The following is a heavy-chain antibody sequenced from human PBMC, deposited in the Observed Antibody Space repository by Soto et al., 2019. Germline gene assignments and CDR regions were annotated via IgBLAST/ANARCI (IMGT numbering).Heavy chain of an antibody. V-gene: IGHV1-2*02. CDR2: INPNNGGT. D-gene: IGHD3-22*01. CDR3: ARGDYDNGFDY. J-gene: IGHJ4*02. Sequence: ASVKVSCKASGYTFTGYYMHWVRQAPGQGLQWMGWINPNNGGTNYAQKFQGRVTMTRDTSISTAYMDLSRLRSDDTAVYYCARGDYDNGFDYWGQGTLVTVSS. CDR1: GYTFTGYY.